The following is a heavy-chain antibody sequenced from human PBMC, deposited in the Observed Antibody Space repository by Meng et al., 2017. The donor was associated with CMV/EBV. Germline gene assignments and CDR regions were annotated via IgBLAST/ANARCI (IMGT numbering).Heavy chain of an antibody. V-gene: IGHV1-2*02. Sequence: QVHLVRCGAKVKKPGALVKVSSKASGYTLTGYYMHWVRQAPGQRLEWMGWINPNSGGTNYAQKFQGRVTRTRDTSISTAYMELSRLRSDDTAVYYCARDYSGIAARPGFDPWGQGTLVTVSS. CDR1: GYTLTGYY. J-gene: IGHJ5*02. D-gene: IGHD6-6*01. CDR3: ARDYSGIAARPGFDP. CDR2: INPNSGGT.